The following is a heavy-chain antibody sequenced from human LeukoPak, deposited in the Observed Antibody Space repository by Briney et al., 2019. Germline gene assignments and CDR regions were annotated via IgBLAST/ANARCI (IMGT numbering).Heavy chain of an antibody. CDR2: ISVVGGTNT. Sequence: GGSLRLSCAASGFTFSSYAMSWVRQAPGKGLEWVSSISVVGGTNTHYADSVKGRFTISRDNAKNSVSLQMNNLRAEDTAVYYCTRDATQYLRYGYFVSWGQGILVTVSS. CDR1: GFTFSSYA. CDR3: TRDATQYLRYGYFVS. J-gene: IGHJ4*02. D-gene: IGHD2/OR15-2a*01. V-gene: IGHV3-23*01.